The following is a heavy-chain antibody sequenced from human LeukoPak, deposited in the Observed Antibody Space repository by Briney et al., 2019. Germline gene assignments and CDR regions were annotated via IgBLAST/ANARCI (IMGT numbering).Heavy chain of an antibody. D-gene: IGHD5-12*01. CDR3: ARIPLGYSGAYYFDY. Sequence: SETLSLTCTVSRGSISGSIRSYYWSWLRQPPGKGLEWIGYISSSGSVNDNPSLRSRVTTSVDTSKNRFFLNLSSVSAADTAVYYCARIPLGYSGAYYFDYWGQGALVTVSP. CDR2: ISSSGSV. V-gene: IGHV4-4*09. CDR1: RGSISGSIRSYY. J-gene: IGHJ4*02.